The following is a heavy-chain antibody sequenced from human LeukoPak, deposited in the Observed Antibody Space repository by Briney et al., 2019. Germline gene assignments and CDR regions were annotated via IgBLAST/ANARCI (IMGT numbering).Heavy chain of an antibody. V-gene: IGHV3-48*02. J-gene: IGHJ4*02. CDR3: ASGPLGWSDH. CDR2: ISSSGDT. Sequence: GGSLRLSCTASGLRFNGYGMNWVRQAPGKGLEWASFISSSGDTSYADSVKGRFTISRDNAKNSLFLQMNSLRDEDTAVYYCASGPLGWSDHWGQGALATVSS. CDR1: GLRFNGYG. D-gene: IGHD1-26*01.